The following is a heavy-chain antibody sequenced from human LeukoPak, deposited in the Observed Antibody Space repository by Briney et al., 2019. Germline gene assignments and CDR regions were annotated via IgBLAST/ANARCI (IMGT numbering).Heavy chain of an antibody. J-gene: IGHJ4*02. CDR3: VKPYYYSSGSLK. CDR2: INQDGREK. D-gene: IGHD3-10*01. CDR1: EFMFSTYW. Sequence: PGGSLRLSCVASEFMFSTYWMSWVRQAPGKGLEWVATINQDGREKYYVDSVKGRFTISRDNAKNPLYLQMSSLGVEDTAVYYCVKPYYYSSGSLKWGQGTLVTVSS. V-gene: IGHV3-7*01.